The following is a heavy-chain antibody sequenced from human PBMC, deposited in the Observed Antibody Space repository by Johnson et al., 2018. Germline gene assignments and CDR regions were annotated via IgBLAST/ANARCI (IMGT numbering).Heavy chain of an antibody. D-gene: IGHD6-6*01. J-gene: IGHJ3*02. CDR3: AGTSNAFDI. V-gene: IGHV3-33*01. CDR2: IWYDGSNK. CDR1: GFTFSSYG. Sequence: QVQLVQSGGGVVQPGRSLRLSCAASGFTFSSYGMHWVRQAPGKGLEGVAVIWYDGSNKYYADSVKGRFTISRDNSKNTLYLQMNSLRAEDTAVYYCAGTSNAFDIWGQGTMVTVSS.